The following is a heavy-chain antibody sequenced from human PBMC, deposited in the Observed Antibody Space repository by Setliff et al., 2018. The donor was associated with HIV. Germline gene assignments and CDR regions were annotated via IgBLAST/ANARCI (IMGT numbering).Heavy chain of an antibody. CDR3: ARGGYSSSWYTSYGMDV. D-gene: IGHD6-13*01. CDR2: IYYTGST. CDR1: GGSIISYY. Sequence: SETLSLTCTVSGGSIISYYWSWIRQPPGKGLEWIGYIYYTGSTNYSPSLKSRVTISVDTSKNQFSLKLSSVTAADTAVYYCARGGYSSSWYTSYGMDVWGQGTTVTVSS. V-gene: IGHV4-59*08. J-gene: IGHJ6*02.